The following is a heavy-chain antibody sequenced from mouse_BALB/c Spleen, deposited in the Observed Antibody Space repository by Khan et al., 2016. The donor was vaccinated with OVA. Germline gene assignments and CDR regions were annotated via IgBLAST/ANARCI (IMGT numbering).Heavy chain of an antibody. CDR2: MIYRGNT. CDR3: ARSTYRYAFAN. D-gene: IGHD2-14*01. Sequence: EVQLQESGPSLVKPSQTLSLPCSVTGASITSGYWSWIRKFPGNKLEYMGYMIYRGNTYYNPYLNSRISITRHTAKNQYDLQLNSVTTEDTATYYWARSTYRYAFANWGQGTLVTVSA. CDR1: GASITSGY. J-gene: IGHJ3*01. V-gene: IGHV3-8*02.